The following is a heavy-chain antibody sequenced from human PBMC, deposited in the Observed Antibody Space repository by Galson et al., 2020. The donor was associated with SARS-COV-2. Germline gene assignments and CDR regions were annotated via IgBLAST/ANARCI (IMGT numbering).Heavy chain of an antibody. CDR1: GFTFSTYC. D-gene: IGHD1-26*01. J-gene: IGHJ3*02. Sequence: GESLKISCEASGFTFSTYCMHCVRQAPGKGLEGVAGIWHDGSCNYYVDSVNGRFTISRDNSKNKLFLQMDSLRAGDTAVYYCARGGIMGAAIGGVFDIWGQGTVVTVSS. CDR3: ARGGIMGAAIGGVFDI. V-gene: IGHV3-33*01. CDR2: IWHDGSCN.